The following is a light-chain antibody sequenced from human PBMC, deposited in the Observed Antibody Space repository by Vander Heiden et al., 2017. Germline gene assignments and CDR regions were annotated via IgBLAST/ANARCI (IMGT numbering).Light chain of an antibody. Sequence: EIVMTQSPVTLSVSPGERATLSCRASQSLSSNLAWHQQKPGQAPRLLIYSASTRATGIPARFSGSGSGTEFTVTISSLQSEDFAVYYCQQYNSWPFTFGGGTKVEIK. V-gene: IGKV3-15*01. J-gene: IGKJ4*01. CDR2: SAS. CDR3: QQYNSWPFT. CDR1: QSLSSN.